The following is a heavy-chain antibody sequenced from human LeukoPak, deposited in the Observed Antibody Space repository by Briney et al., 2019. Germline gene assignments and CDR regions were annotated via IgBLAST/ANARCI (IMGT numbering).Heavy chain of an antibody. Sequence: GGSLRLSCAASGFTFSSYTMNWVRQAPGKGLEWLSYTSSSGSTIYYADSVKGRFTISRDNAKNSLYLQMNSLRAEDTAVYYCASRGLGYCSSTSCYTGGQDAFDIWGQGTMVTVSS. CDR3: ASRGLGYCSSTSCYTGGQDAFDI. D-gene: IGHD2-2*02. CDR2: TSSSGSTI. CDR1: GFTFSSYT. J-gene: IGHJ3*02. V-gene: IGHV3-48*01.